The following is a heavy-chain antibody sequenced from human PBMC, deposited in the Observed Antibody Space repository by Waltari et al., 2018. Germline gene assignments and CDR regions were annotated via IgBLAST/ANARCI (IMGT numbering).Heavy chain of an antibody. Sequence: QVQLQESGPGLVRPSQTLSLTCTVSGGSISSVDYFWSWIRQPAGKGLEWIGRISTTGTANYNPSFNSRVTISVDTSKNQFSLNRRSVTAADTAVYYCARDLGLDYGSGNFYRNWFDPWGQGTLVTVSS. V-gene: IGHV4-61*02. CDR3: ARDLGLDYGSGNFYRNWFDP. CDR2: ISTTGTA. CDR1: GGSISSVDYF. D-gene: IGHD3-10*01. J-gene: IGHJ5*02.